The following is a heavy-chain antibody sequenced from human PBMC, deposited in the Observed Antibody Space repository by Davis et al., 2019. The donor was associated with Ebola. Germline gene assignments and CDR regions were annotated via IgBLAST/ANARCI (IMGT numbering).Heavy chain of an antibody. D-gene: IGHD3-3*01. Sequence: ASVKVSCKASGYTFTGYYMHWVRQAPGQRLEWMGWINAGNGNTKYSQKFQGRVTITRDTSASTAYMELSSLRSEDTAVYYCARDQSGWNWFDPWGQGTLVTVSS. V-gene: IGHV1-3*01. CDR2: INAGNGNT. J-gene: IGHJ5*02. CDR3: ARDQSGWNWFDP. CDR1: GYTFTGYY.